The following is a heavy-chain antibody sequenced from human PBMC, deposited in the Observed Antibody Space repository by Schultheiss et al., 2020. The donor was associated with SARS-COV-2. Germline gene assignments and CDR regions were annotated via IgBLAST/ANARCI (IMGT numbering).Heavy chain of an antibody. V-gene: IGHV1-18*01. CDR2: ISAYNGNT. CDR1: GYTFTSYG. J-gene: IGHJ3*02. Sequence: ASVKVSCKASGYTFTSYGISWVRQAPGQGLEWMGWISAYNGNTNYAQKFQGRVTMTRDTSISTAYMELSRLRSDDTAVYYCARVMGATGAFDIWGQGTMVTVSS. CDR3: ARVMGATGAFDI. D-gene: IGHD1-26*01.